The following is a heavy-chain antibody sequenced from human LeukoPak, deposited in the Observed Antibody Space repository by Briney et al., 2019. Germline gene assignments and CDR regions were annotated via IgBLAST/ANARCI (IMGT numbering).Heavy chain of an antibody. V-gene: IGHV3-53*04. Sequence: GGSLRLSCAASGFTVSSNYMSWVRQAPGKGLEWVSVIYSGGSTYYADSVKGRFTISRHNSKNTLYLQMNSLRAEDTAVYYCARSGYGSGYYYDGGYFDYWGQGTLVTVSS. CDR2: IYSGGST. D-gene: IGHD3-22*01. J-gene: IGHJ4*02. CDR3: ARSGYGSGYYYDGGYFDY. CDR1: GFTVSSNY.